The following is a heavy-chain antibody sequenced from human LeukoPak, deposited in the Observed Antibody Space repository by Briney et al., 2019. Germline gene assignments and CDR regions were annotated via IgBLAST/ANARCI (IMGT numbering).Heavy chain of an antibody. V-gene: IGHV3-20*04. J-gene: IGHJ4*02. CDR3: VKPYYFSSGSLN. Sequence: GGSLRLSCAASGFTFDDYGMSWVRQAPGKGLEWVSGMNGNGGNTGYGDSVKGRFTISRDNAKNSLYLQMNSLRAEDTAVYYCVKPYYFSSGSLNWGQGTLVTVSS. CDR1: GFTFDDYG. D-gene: IGHD3-10*01. CDR2: MNGNGGNT.